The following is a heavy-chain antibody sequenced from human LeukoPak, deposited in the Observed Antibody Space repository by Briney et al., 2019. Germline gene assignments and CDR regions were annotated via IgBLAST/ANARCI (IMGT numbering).Heavy chain of an antibody. CDR2: INHSGST. Sequence: SETLSLTCAVSGGSFSGYYWSWIRQPPGKGLEWIGEINHSGSTNYNPSLKSRVTISVDTSKNQFSLKLSSVTAADTAVYYCARGGIAAAGNFDYWGQGTLVTVSS. CDR1: GGSFSGYY. J-gene: IGHJ4*02. V-gene: IGHV4-34*01. D-gene: IGHD6-13*01. CDR3: ARGGIAAAGNFDY.